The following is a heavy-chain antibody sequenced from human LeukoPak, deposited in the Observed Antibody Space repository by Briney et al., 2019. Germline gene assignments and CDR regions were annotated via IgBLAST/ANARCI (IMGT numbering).Heavy chain of an antibody. D-gene: IGHD3-16*01. CDR2: ISAYNGNT. J-gene: IGHJ4*02. CDR3: ARVGYDYVWGSSHGY. CDR1: GCTVTSYG. Sequence: ASVKVSCKASGCTVTSYGISWVRQAPGQGLEWMGWISAYNGNTNYAQKLQGRVTMTTDTSTSTAYMELRSLRSDDTAVYYCARVGYDYVWGSSHGYWGQGTLVTVSS. V-gene: IGHV1-18*01.